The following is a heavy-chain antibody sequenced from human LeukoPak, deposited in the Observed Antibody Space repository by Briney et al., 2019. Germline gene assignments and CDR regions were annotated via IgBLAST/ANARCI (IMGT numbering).Heavy chain of an antibody. J-gene: IGHJ5*01. CDR2: FNPNSGAT. CDR3: ARDYGDYNWFDS. D-gene: IGHD4-17*01. Sequence: GASVKVSCKASGYTFTGYSIHWVRQAPGQGLEWMGWFNPNSGATNHARKFQGRVTMTRDTSINTAYMELSRLTPDDTAVYYCARDYGDYNWFDSWGQGTLVTVSS. V-gene: IGHV1-2*02. CDR1: GYTFTGYS.